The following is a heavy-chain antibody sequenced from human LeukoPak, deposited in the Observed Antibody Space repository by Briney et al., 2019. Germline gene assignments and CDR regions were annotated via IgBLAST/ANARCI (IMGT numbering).Heavy chain of an antibody. CDR2: ISSGSNTI. CDR1: GFTFSSYE. Sequence: PGVSLRLSCAASGFTFSSYEMSWVRQAPGKGLEWVSYISSGSNTIYYADSVKGRFTISRDNAKNSLYLQMNSLRAEDTAVYYCARHGDGFYYGMDVWGQGTTVTVSS. V-gene: IGHV3-48*03. CDR3: ARHGDGFYYGMDV. J-gene: IGHJ6*02. D-gene: IGHD4-17*01.